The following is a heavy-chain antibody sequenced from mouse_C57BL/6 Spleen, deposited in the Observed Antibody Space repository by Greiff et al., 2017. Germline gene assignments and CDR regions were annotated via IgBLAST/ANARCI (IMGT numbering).Heavy chain of an antibody. J-gene: IGHJ2*01. CDR2: INPNNGGT. CDR1: GYTFTDYY. V-gene: IGHV1-26*01. CDR3: ARDSHYYYGSSYDY. D-gene: IGHD1-1*01. Sequence: VQLQQSGPELVKPGASVKISCKASGYTFTDYYMNWVKQSHGKSLEWIGDINPNNGGTSYNQKFKGKATLTVDKSSSTAYMELRSLTSEDSAVYYCARDSHYYYGSSYDYWGQGTTLTVSS.